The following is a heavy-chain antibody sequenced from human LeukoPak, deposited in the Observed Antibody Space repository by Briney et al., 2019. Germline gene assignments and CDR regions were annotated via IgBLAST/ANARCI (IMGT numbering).Heavy chain of an antibody. CDR1: GGSISSGSYY. Sequence: PSETLSLTCTVSGGSISSGSYYWSWIRQPAGKGLEWIGRIYTSGSTNYNPSLKSRVTISVDTSKNQLSLKLSSVTAADTAVYYCAREVRYWGQGTLVTVSS. J-gene: IGHJ4*02. CDR2: IYTSGST. V-gene: IGHV4-61*02. CDR3: AREVRY.